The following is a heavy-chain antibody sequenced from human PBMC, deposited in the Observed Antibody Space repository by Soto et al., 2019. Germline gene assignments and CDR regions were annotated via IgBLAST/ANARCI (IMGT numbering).Heavy chain of an antibody. CDR1: GYTLTELS. J-gene: IGHJ3*02. CDR3: ARAGDIVVVPAAHDAFDI. CDR2: IIPILGIA. D-gene: IGHD2-2*01. V-gene: IGHV1-69*04. Sequence: GASVKVSCKVSGYTLTELSMHWVRQAPGKGLEWMGRIIPILGIANYAQKFQGRVTITADKSTSTAYMELSSLRSEDTAVYYCARAGDIVVVPAAHDAFDIWGQGTMVTVSS.